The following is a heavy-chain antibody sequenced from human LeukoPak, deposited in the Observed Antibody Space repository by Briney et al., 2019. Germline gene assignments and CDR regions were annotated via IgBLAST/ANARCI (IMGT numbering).Heavy chain of an antibody. CDR1: GGSISSSSYY. D-gene: IGHD6-6*01. CDR2: IYYSGST. J-gene: IGHJ4*02. Sequence: PSETLSLTCTVSGGSISSSSYYWGWIRQPPGKGLEWIGSIYYSGSTYHNPSLKSRVTISVDTSKNQFSLKLSSVTAADTAVYYCAIGGDSSSSSIDYWGQGTLVTVSS. CDR3: AIGGDSSSSSIDY. V-gene: IGHV4-39*01.